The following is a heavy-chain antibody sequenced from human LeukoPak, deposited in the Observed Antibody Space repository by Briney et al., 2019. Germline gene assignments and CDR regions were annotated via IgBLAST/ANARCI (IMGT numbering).Heavy chain of an antibody. J-gene: IGHJ4*02. CDR2: ISSSSSYI. Sequence: GSLRLSCAASGCTFSSYSMNWVRQAPGKGLEWVSSISSSSSYIYYADSVKGRFTISRDNAKNSLYLQMNSLRAEDTAVYYCARDPPAAAEYWGQGTLVTVSS. CDR1: GCTFSSYS. V-gene: IGHV3-21*01. D-gene: IGHD6-13*01. CDR3: ARDPPAAAEY.